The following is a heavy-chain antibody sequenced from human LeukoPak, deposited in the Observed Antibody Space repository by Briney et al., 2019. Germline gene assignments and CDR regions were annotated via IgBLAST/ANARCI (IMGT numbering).Heavy chain of an antibody. CDR2: IYYTGNT. D-gene: IGHD2-15*01. J-gene: IGHJ5*02. CDR3: VRSKSGAYGWFDP. CDR1: GFTFSDYY. Sequence: GSLRLSCAASGFTFSDYYMNWIRQAPGKGLEWIGYIYYTGNTNYNPSLKSRVTISIDTSKNHFSLNVNSVTAADAAVYYCVRSKSGAYGWFDPWGPGTLVTVSS. V-gene: IGHV4-59*01.